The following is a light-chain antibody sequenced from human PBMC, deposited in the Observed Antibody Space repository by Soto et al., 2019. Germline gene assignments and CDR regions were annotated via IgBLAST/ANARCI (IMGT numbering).Light chain of an antibody. J-gene: IGLJ2*01. CDR1: SSDVGGYNY. CDR2: DVS. CDR3: SSYTDSSTVI. Sequence: QSALTQPASVSGSPGQSITISCTGTSSDVGGYNYVSWYQQHPGKAPKLMIYDVSNRPSGVSNRFSGSRSGNTASLIISGLQTEDEADYYCSSYTDSSTVIFGGWTKVTVL. V-gene: IGLV2-14*01.